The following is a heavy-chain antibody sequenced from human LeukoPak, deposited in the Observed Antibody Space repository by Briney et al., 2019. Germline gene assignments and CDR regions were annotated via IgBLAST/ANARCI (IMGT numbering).Heavy chain of an antibody. Sequence: PSETLSLTCTVSGGSNSNHYWSWIRQPPGKGLEWIGYVYYTGSTSYNPSLKSRVTISGDTSKNQFSLKLSSVTATSEDVYFCTRRGVSSSSDWFDPWGQGTLVIVSS. CDR2: VYYTGST. V-gene: IGHV4-59*08. J-gene: IGHJ5*02. CDR1: GGSNSNHY. D-gene: IGHD6-6*01. CDR3: TRRGVSSSSDWFDP.